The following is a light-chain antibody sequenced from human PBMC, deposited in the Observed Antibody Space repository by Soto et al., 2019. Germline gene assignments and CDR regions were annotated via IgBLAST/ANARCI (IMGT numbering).Light chain of an antibody. V-gene: IGKV3-20*01. J-gene: IGKJ3*01. Sequence: IVLTQSPCTLSLSPGERATLSCRASQSVSSNNLAWYQQRPGQAPRVVIYGASTRATGIPERFSGSGSGTDFTLTISRLEPEDFAVYYCQQYGRSPFTFGPGTKVDT. CDR2: GAS. CDR1: QSVSSNN. CDR3: QQYGRSPFT.